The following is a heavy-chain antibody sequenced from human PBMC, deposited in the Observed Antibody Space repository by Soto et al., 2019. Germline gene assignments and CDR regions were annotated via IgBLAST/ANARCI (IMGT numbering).Heavy chain of an antibody. J-gene: IGHJ3*02. Sequence: SVKVSCKAYGGTFSSYAISWVRQAPGQGLEWMGGIIPIFGTANYAQKFQGRVTITADESTSTAYMELSSLRSEDTAVYYCARVAPGAFDAFDIWGQGTMVTVS. D-gene: IGHD1-26*01. CDR1: GGTFSSYA. V-gene: IGHV1-69*13. CDR3: ARVAPGAFDAFDI. CDR2: IIPIFGTA.